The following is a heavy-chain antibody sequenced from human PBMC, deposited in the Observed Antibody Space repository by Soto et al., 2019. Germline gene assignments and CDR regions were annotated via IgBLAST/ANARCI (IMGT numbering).Heavy chain of an antibody. V-gene: IGHV1-69*13. J-gene: IGHJ4*02. CDR2: IIPIFGTA. CDR3: ARAARFLEWSELFDY. Sequence: SVKVSCKASGYTFTSYDINWVRQAPGQGLEWMGGIIPIFGTANYAQKFQGRVTITADESTSTAYMELSSLRSEDTAVYYCARAARFLEWSELFDYWGQGTLVTVSS. CDR1: GYTFTSYD. D-gene: IGHD3-3*01.